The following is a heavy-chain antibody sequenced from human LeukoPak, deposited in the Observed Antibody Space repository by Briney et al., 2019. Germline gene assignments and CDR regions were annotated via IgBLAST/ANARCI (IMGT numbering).Heavy chain of an antibody. D-gene: IGHD4-17*01. V-gene: IGHV3-7*01. J-gene: IGHJ4*02. Sequence: PGGSLRLSCAASGFTVDSNYLSWVRQAPGKGLEWVANIKQDGGEKYYLDSVKGRFTVSRDNAKNSLYLQMNSLRAEDTAVYYCARVGARQILEYWGQGTLVTVSS. CDR1: GFTVDSNY. CDR3: ARVGARQILEY. CDR2: IKQDGGEK.